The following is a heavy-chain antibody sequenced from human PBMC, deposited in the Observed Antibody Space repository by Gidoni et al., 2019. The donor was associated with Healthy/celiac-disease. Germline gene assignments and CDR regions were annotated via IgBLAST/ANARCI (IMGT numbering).Heavy chain of an antibody. CDR2: IYHSGST. CDR3: ARDQSQPGEMATILF. V-gene: IGHV4-4*02. J-gene: IGHJ4*02. CDR1: VGSLSSSNW. D-gene: IGHD5-12*01. Sequence: QVQLQASGPGLVKPSGTLSLTFAVSVGSLSSSNWWSWVRQPPGKGLEWIGEIYHSGSTNYNPSLKSRVTISVDKSKNQFSLKLSSVTAADTAVYYCARDQSQPGEMATILFWGQGTLVTVSS.